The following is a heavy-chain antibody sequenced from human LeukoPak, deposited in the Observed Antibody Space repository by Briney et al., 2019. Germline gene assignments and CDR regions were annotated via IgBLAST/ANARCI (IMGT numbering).Heavy chain of an antibody. Sequence: ASVKVSCKASGYTFSGYYMHWVRQAPGQGLEWMGWINPNSGGTYYAQKFQGRVTMTRDTSISTAYMELSRLRSDDTPVFYCARVAHNYDLLTGYYPYLDYFDFWGQGTLVTVSS. CDR3: ARVAHNYDLLTGYYPYLDYFDF. D-gene: IGHD3-9*01. CDR1: GYTFSGYY. J-gene: IGHJ4*02. V-gene: IGHV1-2*02. CDR2: INPNSGGT.